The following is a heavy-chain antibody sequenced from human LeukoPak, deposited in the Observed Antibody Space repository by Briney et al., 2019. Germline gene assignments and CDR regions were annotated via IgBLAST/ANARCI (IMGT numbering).Heavy chain of an antibody. CDR3: AREKWFGESHDAFDI. J-gene: IGHJ3*02. D-gene: IGHD3-10*01. CDR2: INPNSGGT. Sequence: ASVKVSCKASGYTFTGYYMHWVRQAPGQGLEWMGRINPNSGGTNYAQKFQGRVTITRDTSISTAYMELSRLRSDDTAVYYCAREKWFGESHDAFDIWGQGTMVTVSS. CDR1: GYTFTGYY. V-gene: IGHV1-2*06.